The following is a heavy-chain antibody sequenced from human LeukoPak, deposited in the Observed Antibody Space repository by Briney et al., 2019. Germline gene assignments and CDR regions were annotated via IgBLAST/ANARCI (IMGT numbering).Heavy chain of an antibody. V-gene: IGHV1-69-2*01. CDR2: VDPEDGET. CDR3: ARVGGAEMNFDY. J-gene: IGHJ4*02. Sequence: ATVKISCKVSGYTFTDYYMHWVQQAPGKGLEWMGLVDPEDGETIYAEKFQGRVTMTTDTSTSTAYMELRSLRSDDTAVYYCARVGGAEMNFDYWGQGTLVTVSS. D-gene: IGHD3-16*01. CDR1: GYTFTDYY.